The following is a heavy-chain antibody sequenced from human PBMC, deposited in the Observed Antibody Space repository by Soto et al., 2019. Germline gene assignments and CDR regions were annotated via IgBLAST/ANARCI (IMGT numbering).Heavy chain of an antibody. CDR2: ISAHNGNT. V-gene: IGHV1-18*01. Sequence: QVLLVQSGAEVKKPWASVKVSCKGSGYAFTTYGITWVRQAPGQGLAWMGWISAHNGNTNYAQKLQGRVTVTRDTSTSTAYMELRRVRSDDTAVYYCARGRYGDYWGQGALVIVSS. CDR3: ARGRYGDY. CDR1: GYAFTTYG. D-gene: IGHD1-1*01. J-gene: IGHJ4*02.